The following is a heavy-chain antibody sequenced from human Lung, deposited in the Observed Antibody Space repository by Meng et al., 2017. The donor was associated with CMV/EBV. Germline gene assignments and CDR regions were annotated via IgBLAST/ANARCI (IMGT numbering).Heavy chain of an antibody. CDR1: RGSISTYY. CDR3: ARFDMDVEGYYGMDV. V-gene: IGHV4-59*01. D-gene: IGHD2-15*01. Sequence: SETLSLXCTVSRGSISTYYWNWLRQLPGKGLEWIGYISNSGSTDYNPSLKSRVTISVDTSKNQFSLKLTSVTAADTAVYYCARFDMDVEGYYGMDVWGQGTTVTVSS. J-gene: IGHJ6*02. CDR2: ISNSGST.